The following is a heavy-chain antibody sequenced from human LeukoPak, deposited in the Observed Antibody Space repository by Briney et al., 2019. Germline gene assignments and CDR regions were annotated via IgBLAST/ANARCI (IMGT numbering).Heavy chain of an antibody. Sequence: ASVKVSCKASGYTFTGYYMHWVRQAPGQGLEWMGWINPNSGGTNYAQKFQGRVTMTRDTSISTAYMELSRLTPDDTAVYYCARASITIFGVVSPLDYWGQGTLVTVSS. V-gene: IGHV1-2*02. J-gene: IGHJ4*02. D-gene: IGHD3-3*01. CDR2: INPNSGGT. CDR1: GYTFTGYY. CDR3: ARASITIFGVVSPLDY.